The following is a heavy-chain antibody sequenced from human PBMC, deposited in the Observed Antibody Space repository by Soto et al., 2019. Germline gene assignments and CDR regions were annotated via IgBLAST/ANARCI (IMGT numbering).Heavy chain of an antibody. V-gene: IGHV1-69*01. CDR2: IIPLFGTA. D-gene: IGHD3-3*01. Sequence: QVQLVQSGAEVKKPGSSVKVSCKASGGTFSSYAISWVRQAPGQGLEWMGGIIPLFGTANYAQKFQGRVTITADESTSTAYMELSSLRAEDTAVYYCARDREGGITLFGVVHARQYYYYGMDVWGQGTTVTVSS. J-gene: IGHJ6*02. CDR1: GGTFSSYA. CDR3: ARDREGGITLFGVVHARQYYYYGMDV.